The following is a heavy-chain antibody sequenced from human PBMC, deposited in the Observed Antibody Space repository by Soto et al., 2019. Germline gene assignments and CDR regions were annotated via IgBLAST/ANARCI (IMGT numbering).Heavy chain of an antibody. J-gene: IGHJ4*02. CDR1: GFTFSSYA. CDR3: TKGVGIAAREGVDY. V-gene: IGHV3-23*01. Sequence: GSLRLSCAASGFTFSSYAMSWVRQAPGKGLEWVSAISGSGGSTYYADSVKGRFTISRDNSKNTLYLQMNSLRAEDTAVYYCTKGVGIAAREGVDYWGQGTLVTAPQ. CDR2: ISGSGGST. D-gene: IGHD6-6*01.